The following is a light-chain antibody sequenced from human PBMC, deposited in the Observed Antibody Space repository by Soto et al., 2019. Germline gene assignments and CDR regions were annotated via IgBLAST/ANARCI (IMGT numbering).Light chain of an antibody. Sequence: IVLTQSPGTLSLTPGERATLSCRASQSVSSSYLAWYQQKPGQAPRLLIYGASSRATGIPDRFSGSGSGTDFTLTISRLVPEDSALYYCQQYGSSPPFTFGPGTRVDIK. CDR2: GAS. V-gene: IGKV3-20*01. CDR1: QSVSSSY. CDR3: QQYGSSPPFT. J-gene: IGKJ3*01.